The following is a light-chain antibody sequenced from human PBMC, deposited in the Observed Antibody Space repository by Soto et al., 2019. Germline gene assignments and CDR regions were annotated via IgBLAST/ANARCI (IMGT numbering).Light chain of an antibody. CDR1: SSDVGYHNY. CDR2: EVN. CDR3: SSCTSSNTLLYV. Sequence: QSALTQPASVSGSPGQSITISCTGNSSDVGYHNYVSWYRQHPGKAPRLMIYEVNNRPSGVSNRFSGSKSGNTASLTISGLQAEDEADYYCSSCTSSNTLLYVFGTGTQLTVL. J-gene: IGLJ1*01. V-gene: IGLV2-14*01.